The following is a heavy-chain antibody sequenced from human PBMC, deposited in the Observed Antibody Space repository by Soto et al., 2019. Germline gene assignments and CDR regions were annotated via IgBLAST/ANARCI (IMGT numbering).Heavy chain of an antibody. J-gene: IGHJ4*02. Sequence: QVQLVQSGAEVRKPGASVKVSCKAAGYTFTSYGITWVRQAPGQGLEWMGWISGYNGNTDYAQKVQGRVTMTTDTSTSTAYMEVRGLRLDDTAVYYCARGGMYISSRRYFDSWGQETLVTVSS. CDR3: ARGGMYISSRRYFDS. CDR1: GYTFTSYG. V-gene: IGHV1-18*04. D-gene: IGHD6-13*01. CDR2: ISGYNGNT.